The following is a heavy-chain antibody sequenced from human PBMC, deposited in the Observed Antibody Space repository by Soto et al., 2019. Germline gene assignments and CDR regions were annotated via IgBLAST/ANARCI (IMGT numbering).Heavy chain of an antibody. CDR1: GFTFSSYA. CDR2: ITHSGGST. V-gene: IGHV3-23*01. CDR3: AKGYRPLGGAFDI. D-gene: IGHD3-16*01. J-gene: IGHJ3*02. Sequence: LRLSCAASGFTFSSYAMSWVRQAPGKGLEWVSGITHSGGSTYYTDSVKGRFTISRDNSKYTLYLQMNNLRAEDTAVYYCAKGYRPLGGAFDIWVQGTMVTVSS.